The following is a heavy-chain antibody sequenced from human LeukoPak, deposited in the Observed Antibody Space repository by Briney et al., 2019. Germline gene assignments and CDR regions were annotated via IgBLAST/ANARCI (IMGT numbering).Heavy chain of an antibody. J-gene: IGHJ6*04. CDR1: GFTFSSAW. CDR2: IKQDGSEK. Sequence: PGRSLRLSCAASGFTFSSAWMSWVRQAPGKGLEWVANIKQDGSEKYYVDSVKGRFTISRDNAKNSLYLQMNSLRAEDTAVYYCAELGITMIGGVWGKGTTVTISS. V-gene: IGHV3-7*01. D-gene: IGHD3-10*02. CDR3: AELGITMIGGV.